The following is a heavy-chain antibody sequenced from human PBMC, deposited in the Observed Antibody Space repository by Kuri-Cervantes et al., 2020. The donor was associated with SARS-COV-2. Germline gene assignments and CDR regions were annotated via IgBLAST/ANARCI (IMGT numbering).Heavy chain of an antibody. CDR1: GGTFSSYA. J-gene: IGHJ6*02. CDR2: IIPIFGTA. D-gene: IGHD1-7*01. CDR3: AREETGTTRTYYGMDV. Sequence: SVKVSCKASGGTFSSYAISWVRQAPGQGLEWMGGIIPIFGTANYAQKFQGRVTITADESTSTAYMELSSLRSEDTAVYYCAREETGTTRTYYGMDVWGQGTTVTVSS. V-gene: IGHV1-69*13.